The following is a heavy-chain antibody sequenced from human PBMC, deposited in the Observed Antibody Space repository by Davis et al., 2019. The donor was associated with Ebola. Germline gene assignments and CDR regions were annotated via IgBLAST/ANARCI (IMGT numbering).Heavy chain of an antibody. CDR3: ARGYTLWFDP. J-gene: IGHJ5*02. Sequence: MPSETLSLTCTVSGGSISGYYWSWIRQPPGKGLEWIGEINHSGSTNYNPSLKSRVTISVDTSKNQFSLKLSSVTAADTAVYYCARGYTLWFDPWGQGTLVTVSS. CDR2: INHSGST. CDR1: GGSISGYY. D-gene: IGHD2-2*02. V-gene: IGHV4-34*01.